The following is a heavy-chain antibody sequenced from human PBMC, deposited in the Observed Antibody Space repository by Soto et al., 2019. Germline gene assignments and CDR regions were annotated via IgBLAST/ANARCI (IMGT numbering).Heavy chain of an antibody. Sequence: GGSLRLSCAASGFTFSSYGMHWVRQAPGKGLEWVAVIWYDGSNKYYADSVKGRFTISRDNSKNTLYLQMNSLRAEDTGVYYCARGFPHQQWLVQGLFDYWGQGTLVTVSS. CDR1: GFTFSSYG. CDR2: IWYDGSNK. D-gene: IGHD6-19*01. J-gene: IGHJ4*02. V-gene: IGHV3-33*01. CDR3: ARGFPHQQWLVQGLFDY.